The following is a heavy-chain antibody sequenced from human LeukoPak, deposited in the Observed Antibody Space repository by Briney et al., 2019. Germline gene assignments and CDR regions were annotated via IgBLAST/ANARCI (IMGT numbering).Heavy chain of an antibody. CDR2: TYYRSKWNN. D-gene: IGHD1-26*01. CDR1: GDSVSTNSAT. V-gene: IGHV6-1*01. CDR3: ARLVGASWFDS. J-gene: IGHJ5*01. Sequence: PSQTLSLTCAISGDSVSTNSATWTWLRQSPSRGLEWLGRTYYRSKWNNDYAVSMKSRMTINPDTSKNQFSLQLNSVTPEDTAVYYCARLVGASWFDSWGQGTLVTVSS.